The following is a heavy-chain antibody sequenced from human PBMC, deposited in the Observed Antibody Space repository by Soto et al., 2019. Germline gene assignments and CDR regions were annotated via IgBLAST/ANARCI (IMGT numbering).Heavy chain of an antibody. D-gene: IGHD2-15*01. CDR3: ATEIHRGGNRPGCFDL. CDR1: GYTLTELS. Sequence: ASVKVSCKVSGYTLTELSMHWVRQAPGKGLEWMGGFDPEDGETIYAQKFQGRVTMTEDTSTDTAYMELSSLRSEDTAVYYCATEIHRGGNRPGCFDLCGRGTLVPVSS. V-gene: IGHV1-24*01. J-gene: IGHJ2*01. CDR2: FDPEDGET.